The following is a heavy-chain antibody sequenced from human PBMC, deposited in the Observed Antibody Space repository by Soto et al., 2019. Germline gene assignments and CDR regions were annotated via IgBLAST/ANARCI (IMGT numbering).Heavy chain of an antibody. Sequence: GGSLRLSCAASGFTFSSYAMSWVRQAPGKGLEWVSAISGSGGSTYYADSVKGRFTISRDNSKNTLYLQMNSLRAEDTAVYYCAKVYSSSWYQGYDYWGQGTLVTVSS. CDR2: ISGSGGST. CDR3: AKVYSSSWYQGYDY. CDR1: GFTFSSYA. J-gene: IGHJ4*02. D-gene: IGHD6-13*01. V-gene: IGHV3-23*01.